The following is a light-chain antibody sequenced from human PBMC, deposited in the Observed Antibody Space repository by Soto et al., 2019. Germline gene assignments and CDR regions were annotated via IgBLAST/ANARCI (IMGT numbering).Light chain of an antibody. CDR3: CSYAGSSTLV. CDR1: SSDVGSYNL. Sequence: QSVLTQPASVSGSPGQSITISCTGTSSDVGSYNLVSWYQQHPRKAPKLMIYEGSKRPSGVSNRFSGSKSGNTASLTISGLQAEDEADYYCCSYAGSSTLVFGGGTELTVL. V-gene: IGLV2-23*01. CDR2: EGS. J-gene: IGLJ2*01.